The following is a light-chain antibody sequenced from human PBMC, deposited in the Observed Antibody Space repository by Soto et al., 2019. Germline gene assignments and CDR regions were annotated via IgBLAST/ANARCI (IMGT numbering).Light chain of an antibody. CDR3: QQRGDWPPIT. J-gene: IGKJ5*01. CDR2: NAS. CDR1: QSVSTF. V-gene: IGKV3-11*01. Sequence: EMAVTQSPATLSVSPGERAILSCRASQSVSTFLAWFQQKPGQPPRLLIYNASNRTTGIPARFSGSGSGTDFTLTISSLEPEDFAVYYCQQRGDWPPITFGQGTRLEI.